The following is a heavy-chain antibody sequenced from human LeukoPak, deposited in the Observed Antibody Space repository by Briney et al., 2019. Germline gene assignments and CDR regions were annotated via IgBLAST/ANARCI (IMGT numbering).Heavy chain of an antibody. V-gene: IGHV3-21*01. Sequence: GGSLRLSCAASGFTFSSYPMNWVRQAPGKGLEWVSSISSSSSYIYYADSVKGRFTISRDNAKNSLYLQMNSLRAEDTAVYYCASAWGGYCSSTSCYPFDYWGQGNLVTVSS. CDR3: ASAWGGYCSSTSCYPFDY. CDR1: GFTFSSYP. CDR2: ISSSSSYI. D-gene: IGHD2-2*01. J-gene: IGHJ4*02.